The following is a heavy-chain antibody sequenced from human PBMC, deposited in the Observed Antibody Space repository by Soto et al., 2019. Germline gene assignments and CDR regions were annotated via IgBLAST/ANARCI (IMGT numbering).Heavy chain of an antibody. V-gene: IGHV1-58*01. CDR1: GFTFTSSA. CDR2: IVVGSGNT. CDR3: AADHGVKQLVFYYYGMDV. Sequence: ASVKVSCKASGFTFTSSAVQWVRQARGQRLEWIGWIVVGSGNTNYAQKFQERVTITRDMSTSTAYMELSSLRSEDTAVYYCAADHGVKQLVFYYYGMDVWGQGTTVTVSS. J-gene: IGHJ6*02. D-gene: IGHD6-13*01.